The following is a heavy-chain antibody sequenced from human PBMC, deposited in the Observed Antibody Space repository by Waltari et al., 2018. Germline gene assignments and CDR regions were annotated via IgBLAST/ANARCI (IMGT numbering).Heavy chain of an antibody. CDR2: IIPIFGTA. Sequence: QVQLVQSGAEVKKPGSSVKVSCKASGGTFSSYAISWVRPAPGPGPEWMGGIIPIFGTANYAQKCQGRVTITTDGSTSTAYMELSSLRSEDTAVYYCAIGGYCSSTSCYYYMDVWGKGTTVTVSS. J-gene: IGHJ6*03. CDR1: GGTFSSYA. CDR3: AIGGYCSSTSCYYYMDV. D-gene: IGHD2-2*01. V-gene: IGHV1-69*05.